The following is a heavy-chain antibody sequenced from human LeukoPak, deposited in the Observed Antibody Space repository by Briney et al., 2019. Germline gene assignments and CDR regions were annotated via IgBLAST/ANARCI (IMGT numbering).Heavy chain of an antibody. Sequence: GGSLRLSCAASGFIFNNYGMHWVRQAPGKGLEWVAVISYDGSNKYHADSVKGRFTISRDNSKKTLYLQMNSLRAEDTAVYYCAKQLGYCSDGSCYFPYWGQGTLVTVSS. J-gene: IGHJ4*02. V-gene: IGHV3-30*18. CDR1: GFIFNNYG. D-gene: IGHD2-15*01. CDR3: AKQLGYCSDGSCYFPY. CDR2: ISYDGSNK.